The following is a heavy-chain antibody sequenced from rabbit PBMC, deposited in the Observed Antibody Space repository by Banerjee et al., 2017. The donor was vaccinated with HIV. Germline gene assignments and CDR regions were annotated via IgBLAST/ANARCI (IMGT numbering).Heavy chain of an antibody. CDR3: ARAHASSSDASDYFNL. V-gene: IGHV1S43*01. CDR2: IYTSTGST. Sequence: QEQLKESGGGLVKPGGTLTLTCKASGIDFSSYYYMCWVRQAPGKGLELIACIYTSTGSTWYASWVNGRFTISRSTSLNTVTLQMTSLTGADTATYFCARAHASSSDASDYFNLWGQGTLVTVS. D-gene: IGHD1-1*01. CDR1: GIDFSSYYY. J-gene: IGHJ4*01.